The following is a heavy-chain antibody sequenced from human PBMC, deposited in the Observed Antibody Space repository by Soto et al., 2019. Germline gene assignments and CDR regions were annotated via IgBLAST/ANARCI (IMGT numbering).Heavy chain of an antibody. CDR2: ISGSGGST. J-gene: IGHJ4*02. V-gene: IGHV3-23*01. CDR3: ARGMVRGVITENFDY. CDR1: GFTFSSYA. Sequence: PGGSLRLSCAASGFTFSSYAMSWVRQAPGKGLEWVSAISGSGGSTYYADSVKGRFTISRDNSKNTLYLQMNSLRAEDTAVYYCARGMVRGVITENFDYWGQGTLVTVSS. D-gene: IGHD3-10*01.